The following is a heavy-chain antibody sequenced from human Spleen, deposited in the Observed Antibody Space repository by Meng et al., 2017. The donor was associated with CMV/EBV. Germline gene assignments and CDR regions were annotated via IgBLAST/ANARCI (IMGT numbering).Heavy chain of an antibody. J-gene: IGHJ6*02. V-gene: IGHV3-66*02. CDR3: ARDLPSSWYRNGMDV. Sequence: GGSLRLSCAASGFTVSSSYMHWVRQAPGKGLEWVSLIYTDGSTSYADFVRGRFTISRDTSKNTLYLQMNSLRAEDTAIYYCARDLPSSWYRNGMDVWGQGTTVTVSS. CDR1: GFTVSSSY. CDR2: IYTDGST. D-gene: IGHD6-13*01.